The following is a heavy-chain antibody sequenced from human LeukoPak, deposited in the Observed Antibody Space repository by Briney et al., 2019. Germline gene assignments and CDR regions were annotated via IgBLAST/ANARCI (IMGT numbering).Heavy chain of an antibody. D-gene: IGHD6-19*01. CDR1: GFTFSSYW. Sequence: PGGSLRLSCAASGFTFSSYWMHWVRQAPGKGLVWVSRIKSDGSSTSYADPVKGRFTISRDNAKNTLYLQMHSLRAEDTAVYYCARAYSSGWAPDYWGQGTLVTVSS. J-gene: IGHJ4*02. CDR2: IKSDGSST. CDR3: ARAYSSGWAPDY. V-gene: IGHV3-74*01.